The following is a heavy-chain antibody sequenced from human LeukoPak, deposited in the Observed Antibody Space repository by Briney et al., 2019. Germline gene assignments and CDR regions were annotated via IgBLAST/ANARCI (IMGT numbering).Heavy chain of an antibody. Sequence: GGSLRLSCAASGFTFSDYYINWIRQTPGKGLEWVSHISSSGRLMQYADSVKGRFTITRDNAQNFMSLQMNSLKPEDTAVYYCARDTNNGLDVWGRGTTVTVSS. V-gene: IGHV3-11*01. CDR3: ARDTNNGLDV. CDR1: GFTFSDYY. D-gene: IGHD1-20*01. J-gene: IGHJ6*02. CDR2: ISSSGRLM.